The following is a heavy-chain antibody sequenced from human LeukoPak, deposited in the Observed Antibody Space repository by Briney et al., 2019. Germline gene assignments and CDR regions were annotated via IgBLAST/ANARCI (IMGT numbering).Heavy chain of an antibody. Sequence: GGSLRLPCAASGFIFRDYWMLWVRQAPGKGLIWVSRIDRDGFPTIYADSVKGRFTVSRYNARNTLYLQMNNLREDDSGVYYCAASRWSGALDFWGKGSLVTVSS. D-gene: IGHD6-19*01. J-gene: IGHJ4*02. CDR1: GFIFRDYW. CDR3: AASRWSGALDF. V-gene: IGHV3-74*01. CDR2: IDRDGFPT.